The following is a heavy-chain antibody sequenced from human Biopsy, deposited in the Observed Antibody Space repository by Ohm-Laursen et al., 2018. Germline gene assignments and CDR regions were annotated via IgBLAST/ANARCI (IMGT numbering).Heavy chain of an antibody. CDR2: IKQDGSED. J-gene: IGHJ4*02. V-gene: IGHV3-7*01. CDR3: ARFPDFWSGYYVDS. CDR1: GFTFSSSL. D-gene: IGHD3-3*01. Sequence: SLRLSCTASGFTFSSSLMTWVRQAPGKGLGWVAMIKQDGSEDYYVDSVKGRFTISRDNAQKSLDLQLNSLRAEDTAVYYCARFPDFWSGYYVDSWGQGTLVTVSS.